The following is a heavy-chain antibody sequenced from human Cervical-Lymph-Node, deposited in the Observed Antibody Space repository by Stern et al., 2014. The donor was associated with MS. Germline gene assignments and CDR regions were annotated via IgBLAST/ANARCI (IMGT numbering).Heavy chain of an antibody. D-gene: IGHD3-10*01. CDR2: ISSSSSYI. Sequence: DVQLVESGGGLVKPGGSLRLSCAASGFTFSSYSMNWVRQAPGKGLEWVSFISSSSSYIYYADSVKGRFTISRDNAKNSLYLQMNSLRAEDTAVYYCAREEFGELTAYFDYWGQGTLVTVSS. CDR1: GFTFSSYS. J-gene: IGHJ4*02. CDR3: AREEFGELTAYFDY. V-gene: IGHV3-21*01.